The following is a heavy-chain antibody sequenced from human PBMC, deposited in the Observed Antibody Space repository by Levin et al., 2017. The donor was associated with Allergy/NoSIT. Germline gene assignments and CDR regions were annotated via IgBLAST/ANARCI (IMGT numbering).Heavy chain of an antibody. Sequence: GGSLRLSCAASGFTFSDYYMSWIRQAPGKGLEWVSYISSSSSYTNYADSVKGRFTISRDNAKNSLYLQMNSLRAEDTAVYYCARDSGLWFGELLLSWFDPWGQGTLVTVSS. CDR1: GFTFSDYY. D-gene: IGHD3-10*01. CDR3: ARDSGLWFGELLLSWFDP. J-gene: IGHJ5*02. CDR2: ISSSSSYT. V-gene: IGHV3-11*05.